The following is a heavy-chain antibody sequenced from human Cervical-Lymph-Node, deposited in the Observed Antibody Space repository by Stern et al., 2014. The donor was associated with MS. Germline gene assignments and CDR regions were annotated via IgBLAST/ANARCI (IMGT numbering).Heavy chain of an antibody. CDR2: INPKSGVT. CDR3: ARGPKFGAFDL. CDR1: GYTFTGSF. Sequence: QVQLVESGAEVKKSGASVKVSCKASGYTFTGSFMYWVRQAPGQGLEWMGRINPKSGVTAYAEKFEGRLTLTRDPSISTAYMEVSRLTSDDTAVYFCARGPKFGAFDLWGQGTLVTISA. V-gene: IGHV1-2*06. J-gene: IGHJ3*01. D-gene: IGHD3-3*01.